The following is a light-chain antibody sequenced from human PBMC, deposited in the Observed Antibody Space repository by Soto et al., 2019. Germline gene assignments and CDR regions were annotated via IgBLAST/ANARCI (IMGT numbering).Light chain of an antibody. CDR1: QVIGSRY. V-gene: IGKV3-20*01. CDR3: QQFGSSIPHS. CDR2: GAS. J-gene: IGKJ2*01. Sequence: EIEMTQSPGTLSLSPGERATISCRASQVIGSRYLAWHHQKSGKAPRLLLYGASIRASGIPDRSSGSGSGTAFSLTISRLELEDFGVYYYQQFGSSIPHSFGQGTKLEIK.